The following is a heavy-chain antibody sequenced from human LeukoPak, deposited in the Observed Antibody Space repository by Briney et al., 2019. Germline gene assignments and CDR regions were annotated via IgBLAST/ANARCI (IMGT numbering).Heavy chain of an antibody. Sequence: GGSLRLSCAASGFTFSSYGMHWVRQAPGKGLEWVAFIRYDGSNKYYADSVKGRFTISRDNSKNTLYLQMNSLRAEDTAVYYCAKDYPYYYGSGPAGYWGQGTLVTVSS. CDR3: AKDYPYYYGSGPAGY. J-gene: IGHJ4*02. CDR2: IRYDGSNK. V-gene: IGHV3-30*02. CDR1: GFTFSSYG. D-gene: IGHD3-10*01.